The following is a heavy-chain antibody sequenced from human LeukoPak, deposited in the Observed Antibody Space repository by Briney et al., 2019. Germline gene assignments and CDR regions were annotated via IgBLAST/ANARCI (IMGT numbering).Heavy chain of an antibody. CDR2: IYYSGSA. D-gene: IGHD3-10*01. J-gene: IGHJ4*02. CDR1: GASISNYY. CDR3: ARGDGSGSAPFDY. V-gene: IGHV4-59*01. Sequence: SETLSLTCTVSGASISNYYWSWIRQPPGKRLEWIGYIYYSGSANYNPSLKSRVTISGDTSENQFSLKLSSVTAADTAVYYCARGDGSGSAPFDYWGQGTLVTVSS.